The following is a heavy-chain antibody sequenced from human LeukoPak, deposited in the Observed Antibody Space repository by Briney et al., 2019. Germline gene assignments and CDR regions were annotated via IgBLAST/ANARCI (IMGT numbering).Heavy chain of an antibody. J-gene: IGHJ4*01. CDR2: ADGGGSST. CDR1: GFTCSTHW. CDR3: ARGPGSSGGAYVGDY. Sequence: GGSLRLSCAASGFTCSTHWMHWVRQVPGRGPVWVSRADGGGSSTSYADSVKGRFSISRDNAKSTLYLQMNGLRAEDTAVYYCARGPGSSGGAYVGDYWGHGTLVTVSS. D-gene: IGHD3-22*01. V-gene: IGHV3-74*01.